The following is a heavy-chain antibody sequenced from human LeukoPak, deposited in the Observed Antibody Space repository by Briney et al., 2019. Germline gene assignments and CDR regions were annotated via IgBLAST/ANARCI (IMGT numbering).Heavy chain of an antibody. Sequence: SETLSLTCAVSGYSISSGYYWGWIRQPPGKGLEWIGNTYHGGNTYYNPSLKSRVTISVDTSKNQFSLKLSSVTAADTAVYYCARTRGGNSDWYFDLWGRGTLVTVSS. V-gene: IGHV4-38-2*01. CDR2: TYHGGNT. CDR1: GYSISSGYY. CDR3: ARTRGGNSDWYFDL. J-gene: IGHJ2*01. D-gene: IGHD4-23*01.